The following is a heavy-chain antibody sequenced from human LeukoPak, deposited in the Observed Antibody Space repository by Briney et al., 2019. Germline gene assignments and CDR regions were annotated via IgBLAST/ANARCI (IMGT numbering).Heavy chain of an antibody. Sequence: PGGSLRLSCAASGFIFSSYEMNRVRQAPGKGLEWLSYISESGNTIYSADSVKGRFTISRDNAKNSLYLQMNRLRAEDTAVHYCARLSRADSGNWLDPWGQGTLVSVSS. CDR1: GFIFSSYE. CDR2: ISESGNTI. D-gene: IGHD3-10*01. CDR3: ARLSRADSGNWLDP. V-gene: IGHV3-48*03. J-gene: IGHJ5*02.